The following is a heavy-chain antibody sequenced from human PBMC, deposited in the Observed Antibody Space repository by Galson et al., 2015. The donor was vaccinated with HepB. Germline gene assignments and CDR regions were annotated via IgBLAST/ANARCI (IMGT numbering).Heavy chain of an antibody. Sequence: SLRLSCAASGFTFGDYAMSWFRQAPGKGLEWVGFIRSKAYGGTTEYAASVKGRFTISRDDSKSIAYLQMNSLKTEDTAVYYCTRDGVDSSGLYWYFDLWGRGTLVTVSS. V-gene: IGHV3-49*03. J-gene: IGHJ2*01. D-gene: IGHD3-22*01. CDR1: GFTFGDYA. CDR3: TRDGVDSSGLYWYFDL. CDR2: IRSKAYGGTT.